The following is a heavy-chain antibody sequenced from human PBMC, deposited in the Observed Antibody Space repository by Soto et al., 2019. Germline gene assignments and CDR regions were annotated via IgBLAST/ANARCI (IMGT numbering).Heavy chain of an antibody. CDR2: ISADGSDA. Sequence: PGGSLRLSCAASGFTFSSYWMHWVRQAPGKGLVWVSRISADGSDATYAHSVKGRFTISRDNAKNTLYLQMNSLRAEDTAVYYCASSGSYDIAWFDPWGQGTLVTVSS. D-gene: IGHD3-10*01. CDR3: ASSGSYDIAWFDP. J-gene: IGHJ5*02. V-gene: IGHV3-74*03. CDR1: GFTFSSYW.